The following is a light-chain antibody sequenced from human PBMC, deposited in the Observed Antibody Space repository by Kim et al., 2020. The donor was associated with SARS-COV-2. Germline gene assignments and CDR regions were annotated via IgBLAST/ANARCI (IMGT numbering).Light chain of an antibody. Sequence: DIQMTQSPSSLSASVGDRVTITCRASQSISSYLNWYQQKPGKAPKLLIYAASSLQSGVPSRFSGSGSGTDFTLTISSLQPEDFATYYGQQSYSTPYTLGRETKLEI. CDR3: QQSYSTPYT. J-gene: IGKJ2*01. V-gene: IGKV1-39*01. CDR2: AAS. CDR1: QSISSY.